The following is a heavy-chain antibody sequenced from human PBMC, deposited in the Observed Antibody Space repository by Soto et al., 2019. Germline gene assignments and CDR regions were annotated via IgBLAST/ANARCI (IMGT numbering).Heavy chain of an antibody. CDR1: GGTFRIYG. D-gene: IGHD2-8*01. Sequence: QVELVQSGAEVKKPGSSVKVSCEASGGTFRIYGFSWVRQAPGQGLEWMGGIPPSFGTPNYPQKFQGRVTITADKSTTTAYMELSSLTSEYTAVYYCATTRGGRYCTNGICLTFDYWGQGTLVTVSS. V-gene: IGHV1-69*06. J-gene: IGHJ4*02. CDR2: IPPSFGTP. CDR3: ATTRGGRYCTNGICLTFDY.